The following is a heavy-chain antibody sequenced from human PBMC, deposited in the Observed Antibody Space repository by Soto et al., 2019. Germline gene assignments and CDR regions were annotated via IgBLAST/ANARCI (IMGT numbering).Heavy chain of an antibody. D-gene: IGHD3-3*01. CDR3: ARESPGPDFWSGYYYYYGMDV. CDR1: GYTFTSYG. Sequence: ASVKFSCKASGYTFTSYGISWVRQAPGQGLEWMGWISAYNGNTNYAQKLQGRVTMTTDTSTSTAYMELRSLRSDDTAVYYCARESPGPDFWSGYYYYYGMDVWGQGTTVTVSS. V-gene: IGHV1-18*04. J-gene: IGHJ6*02. CDR2: ISAYNGNT.